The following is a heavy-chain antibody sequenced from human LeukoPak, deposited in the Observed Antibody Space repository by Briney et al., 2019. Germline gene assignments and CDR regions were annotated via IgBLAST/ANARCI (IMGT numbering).Heavy chain of an antibody. J-gene: IGHJ4*02. CDR3: ARTDCGGDCYTDY. D-gene: IGHD2-21*02. CDR1: GFTFSSSG. V-gene: IGHV3-33*01. Sequence: GGSLRLSCAASGFTFSSSGMHWVRQAPGKGREWVAGIWYDGSNKYYVDSVKGRLTISRDNSKNTLYLQMNSLRAEDTALYYCARTDCGGDCYTDYWGQGTLVTVSS. CDR2: IWYDGSNK.